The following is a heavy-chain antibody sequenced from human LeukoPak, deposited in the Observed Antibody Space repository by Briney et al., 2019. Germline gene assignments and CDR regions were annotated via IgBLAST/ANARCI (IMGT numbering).Heavy chain of an antibody. J-gene: IGHJ5*02. V-gene: IGHV4-61*01. D-gene: IGHD2-8*02. CDR2: IYFSGST. Sequence: SETLSLTCTVSGVSVSSGNYYWSWIRQPPGKGLEWIGYIYFSGSTNYNPSLKSRVTISVGTSKKQISLKLTSVTAADTAVYYCARAGLVVMEAFDPWGQGTLVTVSS. CDR1: GVSVSSGNYY. CDR3: ARAGLVVMEAFDP.